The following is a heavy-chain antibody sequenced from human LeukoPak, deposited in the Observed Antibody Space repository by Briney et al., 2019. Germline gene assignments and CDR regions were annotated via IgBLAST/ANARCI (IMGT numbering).Heavy chain of an antibody. CDR3: ARVRFKGYYDFWSGLRRNYYYGMDV. CDR1: GGSLSSGGYY. V-gene: IGHV4-31*03. CDR2: IYYSGST. J-gene: IGHJ6*02. Sequence: SQTLSLTCTVSGGSLSSGGYYWSWIRQHPGKGLEWIGYIYYSGSTYYNPSLKSRVTISVDTSKNQFSLKLSSVTAADTAVYYCARVRFKGYYDFWSGLRRNYYYGMDVWGQGTTVTVSS. D-gene: IGHD3-3*01.